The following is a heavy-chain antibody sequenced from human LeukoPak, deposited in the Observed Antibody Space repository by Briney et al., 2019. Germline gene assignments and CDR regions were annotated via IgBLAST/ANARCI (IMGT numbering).Heavy chain of an antibody. Sequence: GGSLRLSCAASGFTFSSYEMNWVRQAPGKGLEWVSYISSSGSTIYYADSVKGRFTISRDNAKNSLYLQMNNLRAEDTAVYYCARVSHYYDSSGYSDYWGQGTLVTVSS. D-gene: IGHD3-22*01. V-gene: IGHV3-48*03. J-gene: IGHJ4*02. CDR1: GFTFSSYE. CDR3: ARVSHYYDSSGYSDY. CDR2: ISSSGSTI.